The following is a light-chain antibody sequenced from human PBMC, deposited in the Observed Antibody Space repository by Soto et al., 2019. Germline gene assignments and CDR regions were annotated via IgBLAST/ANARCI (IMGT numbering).Light chain of an antibody. CDR2: DVM. J-gene: IGLJ1*01. CDR1: SSDVGGYNY. Sequence: QSALTQPRSVSGSPGQSVTISCTGTSSDVGGYNYVSWYQQHPGKAPKLMIYDVMKRPSGVPDRFSGSKSGTTASLTISGLQAEDEADYYCCSFAGGNSFAFGTGTKVTVL. CDR3: CSFAGGNSFA. V-gene: IGLV2-11*01.